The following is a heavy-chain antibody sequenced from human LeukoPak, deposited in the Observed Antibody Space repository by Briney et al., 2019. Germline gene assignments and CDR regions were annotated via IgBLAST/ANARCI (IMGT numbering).Heavy chain of an antibody. D-gene: IGHD3-10*01. V-gene: IGHV1-46*01. CDR1: GYTFTSY. CDR3: ARYYIEGRCFDY. CDR2: IYPGGGST. Sequence: GASVKVSCKASGYTFTSYIHWVRQAPGQGLEWMGIIYPGGGSTSYAQKFQGRVTMTRDMSTSTVYMELSRLRSDDTAMYYCARYYIEGRCFDYWGQGTLVTVSS. J-gene: IGHJ4*02.